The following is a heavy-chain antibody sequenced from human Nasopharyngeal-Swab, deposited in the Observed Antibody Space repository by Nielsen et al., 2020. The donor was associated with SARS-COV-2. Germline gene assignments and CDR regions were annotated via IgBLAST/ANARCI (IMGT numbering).Heavy chain of an antibody. V-gene: IGHV3-23*01. CDR1: GFTFSSYA. Sequence: GGSLRLSCAASGFTFSSYAMSWVRQAPGKGLEWVSAISGSGGSTYYADSVKGRFTISRDNSKNTLYLQMNSLRAEDTAVYYCAKDPNNGELLPGWFDPWGQGTLVTVSS. D-gene: IGHD3-10*01. J-gene: IGHJ5*02. CDR3: AKDPNNGELLPGWFDP. CDR2: ISGSGGST.